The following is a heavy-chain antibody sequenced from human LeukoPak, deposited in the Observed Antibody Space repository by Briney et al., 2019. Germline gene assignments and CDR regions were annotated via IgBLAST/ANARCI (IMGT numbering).Heavy chain of an antibody. J-gene: IGHJ4*02. D-gene: IGHD4-17*01. V-gene: IGHV3-30*18. Sequence: PGGSLRLSCAASGFTFSSYGMHWVRQAPGKGLEWVAVISYDGSNKYYADSVKGRFTISRDNSKNTLYLQMNSLRAEDTAVYYCAKPAVYGDYVRYFDYWGQGTLVTVSS. CDR3: AKPAVYGDYVRYFDY. CDR2: ISYDGSNK. CDR1: GFTFSSYG.